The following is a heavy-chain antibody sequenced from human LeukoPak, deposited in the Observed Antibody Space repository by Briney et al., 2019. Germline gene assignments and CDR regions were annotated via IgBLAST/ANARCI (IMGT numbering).Heavy chain of an antibody. D-gene: IGHD7-27*01. CDR2: ISGSGGST. J-gene: IGHJ4*02. CDR3: AKALYDSTGDGY. Sequence: GGSLRLSCAASGFTFSSYAVSWVRQAPGKGLEWVSAISGSGGSTYYADSVKGRFTISRDNSKNTLILQMNSLRVEDTAVYYCAKALYDSTGDGYWGQGTLVTISS. V-gene: IGHV3-23*01. CDR1: GFTFSSYA.